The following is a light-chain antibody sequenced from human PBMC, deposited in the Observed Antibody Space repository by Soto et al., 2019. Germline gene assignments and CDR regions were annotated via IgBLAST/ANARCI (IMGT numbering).Light chain of an antibody. CDR2: ELT. CDR3: SSYTSSSTPGV. CDR1: SSDVGGYHY. Sequence: QSALTQPASVSGSPGQSITISCTGTSSDVGGYHYVSWYQKYPGKAPKLLIYELTNRPSGVSNRFSGSKSGNTASLTISGLQAEDDADYYCSSYTSSSTPGVFGTGTNLTVL. V-gene: IGLV2-14*01. J-gene: IGLJ1*01.